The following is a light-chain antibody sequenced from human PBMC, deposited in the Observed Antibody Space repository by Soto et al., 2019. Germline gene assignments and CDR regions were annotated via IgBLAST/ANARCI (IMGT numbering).Light chain of an antibody. Sequence: DIQMTQSPSSLSASVGDRVTITCRASQSISSYLNWYQQKPGKAPKLLIYAASSLQSGVPSRFSGSGSGTDFTLTISSLQPEDFATYYCQQANSFLRLFGPGTKVDIK. J-gene: IGKJ3*01. CDR3: QQANSFLRL. CDR2: AAS. V-gene: IGKV1-39*01. CDR1: QSISSY.